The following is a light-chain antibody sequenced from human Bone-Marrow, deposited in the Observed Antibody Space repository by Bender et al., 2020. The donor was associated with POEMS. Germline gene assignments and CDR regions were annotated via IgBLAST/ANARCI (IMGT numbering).Light chain of an antibody. V-gene: IGLV1-44*01. Sequence: QSVLTQPPSASGTPGQTVTISCSGSSSNIGSNTVNWYQQVPGTAPKLLIYMNSRRPSGISDRFSGSKSGITASLTISGLQADDEADYYCSSYTTSHVFGTGTKVTVL. CDR1: SSNIGSNT. J-gene: IGLJ1*01. CDR3: SSYTTSHV. CDR2: MNS.